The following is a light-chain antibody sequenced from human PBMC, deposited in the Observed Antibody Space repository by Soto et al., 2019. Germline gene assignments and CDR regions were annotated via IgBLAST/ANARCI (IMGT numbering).Light chain of an antibody. V-gene: IGKV1-39*01. CDR2: AAS. CDR3: QQSYSTPHT. Sequence: DIQMTQSPSSLSASVGDRVTITCRASQSISSYLNWYQQKPGKAPTLLIYAASSLQSGVPSRFSGSGSGTGFTLTISSQQPEDFATYYCQQSYSTPHTFGQGTKLEIK. J-gene: IGKJ2*01. CDR1: QSISSY.